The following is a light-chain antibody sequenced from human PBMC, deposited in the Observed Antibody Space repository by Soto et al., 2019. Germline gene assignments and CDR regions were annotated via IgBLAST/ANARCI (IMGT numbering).Light chain of an antibody. CDR3: SSYTGSNNVV. CDR1: SSDVGGYSY. CDR2: EVN. Sequence: QSALTQPPSASGSPGQSVTISCTGASSDVGGYSYVSWYQQHPGKAPKLMIYEVNKRPSGVPDRFSGSKSGNTASLTVSGLQAEDEADYYCSSYTGSNNVVFGGGTKQTVL. J-gene: IGLJ2*01. V-gene: IGLV2-8*01.